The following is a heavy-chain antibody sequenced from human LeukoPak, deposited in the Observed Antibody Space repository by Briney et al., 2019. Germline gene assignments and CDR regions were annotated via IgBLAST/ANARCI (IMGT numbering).Heavy chain of an antibody. V-gene: IGHV3-48*03. CDR2: ISSSAGTT. D-gene: IGHD5-18*01. CDR3: ARQQQQLWYD. Sequence: GGSLRLSCVASGFTFRNYAMTWVRQAPGKGLEWVSYISSSAGTTYYADSVKGRFTISRDNAKNSLYLQMNSLRAEDTAVYFCARQQQQLWYDWGQGTLVTVSS. CDR1: GFTFRNYA. J-gene: IGHJ4*02.